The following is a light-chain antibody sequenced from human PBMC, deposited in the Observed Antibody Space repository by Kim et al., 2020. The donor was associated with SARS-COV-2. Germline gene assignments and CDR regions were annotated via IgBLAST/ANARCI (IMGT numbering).Light chain of an antibody. Sequence: EIVMTQSPATLSVSPGESVTLSCRASQTVDRNLAWYQQKPGQAPRLLIYGASTRATDIPARFSGSGSGTEFTLIISSLQSEDFAVYYCQQYSHWPPYTFGQGTKLEI. J-gene: IGKJ2*01. V-gene: IGKV3-15*01. CDR3: QQYSHWPPYT. CDR1: QTVDRN. CDR2: GAS.